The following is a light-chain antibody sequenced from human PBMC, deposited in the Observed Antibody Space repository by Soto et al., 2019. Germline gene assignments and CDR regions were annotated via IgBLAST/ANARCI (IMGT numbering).Light chain of an antibody. Sequence: QSVLTQPPSVSAAPGQKVTISCSGSSSNIGNNYVSWYQQLPGTAPKLLIYDNNKRPSGIPDRFSGSKSGTSATLGITGLQTGDEADDYCGTWDSSLSAAVFGGWTKVTVL. CDR3: GTWDSSLSAAV. J-gene: IGLJ2*01. CDR2: DNN. CDR1: SSNIGNNY. V-gene: IGLV1-51*01.